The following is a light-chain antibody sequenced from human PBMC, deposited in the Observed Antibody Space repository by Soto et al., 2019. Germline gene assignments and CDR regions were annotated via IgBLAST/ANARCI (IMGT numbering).Light chain of an antibody. V-gene: IGKV2-28*01. CDR2: LGS. CDR1: QSLLHSDGYNY. Sequence: DIVMTQSPLSLPVAPGEPASISCRSSQSLLHSDGYNYLEWYLQKPWQSPQLLIYLGSSRASGVPDRFSGSGSGTDFTLKISRVEAEDVGAYYCMQARQNPRTFGQGTKVEIK. CDR3: MQARQNPRT. J-gene: IGKJ1*01.